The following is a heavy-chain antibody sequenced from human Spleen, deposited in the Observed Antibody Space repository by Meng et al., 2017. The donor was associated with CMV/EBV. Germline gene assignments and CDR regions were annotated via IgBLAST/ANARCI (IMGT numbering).Heavy chain of an antibody. D-gene: IGHD2-2*01. Sequence: RQLPVTALRWIGVIYPGDSDTRYSPSFHGQVTISADTSISTAYLQWSSLKASDSAMYYCAAPLPSDCSSTSCYLPKDYYYYYGMDVWGQGTTVTVSS. CDR3: AAPLPSDCSSTSCYLPKDYYYYYGMDV. J-gene: IGHJ6*02. CDR2: IYPGDSDT. V-gene: IGHV5-51*01.